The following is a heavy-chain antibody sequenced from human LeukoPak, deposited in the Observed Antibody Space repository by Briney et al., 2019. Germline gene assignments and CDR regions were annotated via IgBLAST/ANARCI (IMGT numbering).Heavy chain of an antibody. Sequence: PSETLSLTCSVSGGSMGTYYWTWVRQPPGKGLEWIGYIYYRGSTNYNPSLKSRVTISGDTAKNQFSLKLTSVTAADTAVYYCARHGAIPEYWGQGSLVIVSS. CDR2: IYYRGST. CDR3: ARHGAIPEY. D-gene: IGHD2-21*01. J-gene: IGHJ4*02. V-gene: IGHV4-59*08. CDR1: GGSMGTYY.